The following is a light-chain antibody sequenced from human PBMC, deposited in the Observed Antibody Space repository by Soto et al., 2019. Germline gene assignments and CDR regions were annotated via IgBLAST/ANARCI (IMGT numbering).Light chain of an antibody. CDR1: QTISNW. Sequence: DIQMTQSPSSLSASVGDRVNITCRASQTISNWLAWYQQKPGKAPKLLLYKASTLQSGVPSRFSGSGSGTEFTLTISSLQPDDFATYYCQQYNSYPYTFGQGTKLDIK. V-gene: IGKV1-5*03. J-gene: IGKJ2*01. CDR2: KAS. CDR3: QQYNSYPYT.